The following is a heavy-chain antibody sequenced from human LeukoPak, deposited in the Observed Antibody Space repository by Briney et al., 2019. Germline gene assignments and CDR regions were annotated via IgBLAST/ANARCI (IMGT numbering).Heavy chain of an antibody. D-gene: IGHD2-2*01. J-gene: IGHJ6*03. CDR2: IKQDGSEQ. V-gene: IGHV3-7*01. Sequence: GGSLRLSCAASGFTFSTYWMTWVRQAPGKGLEWVANIKQDGSEQYYVDSVKGRFTISRDNAKNSLYLQMNSLRAEDTAVYYCARVLHQLLFSYYYYMDVWGKGTTVTVSS. CDR3: ARVLHQLLFSYYYYMDV. CDR1: GFTFSTYW.